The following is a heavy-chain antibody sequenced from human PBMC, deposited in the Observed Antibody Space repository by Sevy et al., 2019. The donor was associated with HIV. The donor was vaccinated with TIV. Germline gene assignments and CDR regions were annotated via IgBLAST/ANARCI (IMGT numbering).Heavy chain of an antibody. CDR1: EFTFSSYS. CDR2: INSNGNYK. V-gene: IGHV3-21*01. Sequence: GGSLRLSCAASEFTFSSYSMNWVRQAPGQGLEWVSSINSNGNYKYYTDSMKGRFTVSRDNAKKSLYLQMNSLRADDTAGYDCARDPNPYYYGSGYDPYHFDYWGQGTLVTVSS. D-gene: IGHD3-22*01. CDR3: ARDPNPYYYGSGYDPYHFDY. J-gene: IGHJ4*02.